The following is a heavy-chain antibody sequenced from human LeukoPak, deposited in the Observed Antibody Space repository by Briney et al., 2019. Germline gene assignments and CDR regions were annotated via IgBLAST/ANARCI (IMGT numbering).Heavy chain of an antibody. Sequence: GGSLRLSCAASGFTFSDYYMSWIRQAPGKGLEWVSAISGSGGSTYYADSVKGRFTISRDNSRTTVYLQMNSLRAEDTAVYHCAKDLPAAYFDYWGQGTLVTVSS. J-gene: IGHJ4*02. CDR1: GFTFSDYY. D-gene: IGHD2-2*01. CDR2: ISGSGGST. V-gene: IGHV3-23*01. CDR3: AKDLPAAYFDY.